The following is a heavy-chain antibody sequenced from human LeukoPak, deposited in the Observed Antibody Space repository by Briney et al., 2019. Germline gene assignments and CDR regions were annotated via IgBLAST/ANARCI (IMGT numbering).Heavy chain of an antibody. CDR2: ITSSSNTK. CDR1: GFTFSSFT. V-gene: IGHV3-48*02. CDR3: ARDLDYAFDY. J-gene: IGHJ4*02. Sequence: PGGSLRLSCAASGFTFSSFTMNWVRQAPGKGLEWVSYITSSSNTKSYADSVKGRFTISRDNAKSSLYLQLDSLRDGDTAVYYCARDLDYAFDYWGQGTLVTVSS. D-gene: IGHD4/OR15-4a*01.